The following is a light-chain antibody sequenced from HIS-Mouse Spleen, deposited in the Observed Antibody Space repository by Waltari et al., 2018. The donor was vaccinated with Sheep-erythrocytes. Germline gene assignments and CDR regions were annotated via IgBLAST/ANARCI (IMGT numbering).Light chain of an antibody. Sequence: TQPPSASGSPGQSVTISCTGTTSDVGGYNSVSWYQQKPGQAPRLLIYDASNRATGIPARFSGSGSGTDFTLTISSLEPEDFAVYYCQQRSNWYTFGQGTKLEIK. CDR2: DAS. J-gene: IGKJ2*01. CDR1: DVGGYN. V-gene: IGKV3-11*01. CDR3: QQRSNWYT.